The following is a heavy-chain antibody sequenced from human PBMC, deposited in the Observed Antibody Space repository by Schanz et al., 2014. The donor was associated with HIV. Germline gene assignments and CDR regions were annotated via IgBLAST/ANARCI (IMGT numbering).Heavy chain of an antibody. Sequence: QVQLAESGGGVVRPGRSLRLSCPASGFTFDSFGMHWVRQAPGKGLEWGAVISYDGRNKYQAASVKGRFTVSRDNAKNTVYLQMKSXXVXDXXXYXCAKDRNYYDSRFLGKGNYYYYYGMDVWGQGTTVTVSS. D-gene: IGHD3-22*01. CDR2: ISYDGRNK. CDR1: GFTFDSFG. V-gene: IGHV3-30*18. CDR3: AKDRNYYDSRFLGKGNYYYYYGMDV. J-gene: IGHJ6*02.